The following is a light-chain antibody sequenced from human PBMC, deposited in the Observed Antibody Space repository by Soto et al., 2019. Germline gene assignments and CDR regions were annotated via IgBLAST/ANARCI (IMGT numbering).Light chain of an antibody. Sequence: EIVLTQSPATLSLSPGERATLSCRASQSVSSYLAWYQQKPGQAPRLLINDASYRATGIPARFSDSGSGTDFTLTISSLEPEDVAVYYCQQRTNWPALTFGGGTKVEIK. J-gene: IGKJ4*01. CDR2: DAS. CDR1: QSVSSY. V-gene: IGKV3-11*01. CDR3: QQRTNWPALT.